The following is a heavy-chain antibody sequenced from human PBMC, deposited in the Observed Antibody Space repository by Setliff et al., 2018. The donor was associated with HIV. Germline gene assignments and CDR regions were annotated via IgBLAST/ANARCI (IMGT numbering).Heavy chain of an antibody. V-gene: IGHV4-4*09. CDR3: ATLDHSGGNFLAD. CDR1: GGSVNDFY. Sequence: KTSETLSLTCTVSGGSVNDFYCNWIRQPPGKGPEWIGYIHSSGSTIYNPSLKSRITISLDASKEQFSLELSSATAADTAVYYCATLDHSGGNFLADWGQGSLVTVSS. CDR2: IHSSGST. J-gene: IGHJ4*02. D-gene: IGHD2-21*02.